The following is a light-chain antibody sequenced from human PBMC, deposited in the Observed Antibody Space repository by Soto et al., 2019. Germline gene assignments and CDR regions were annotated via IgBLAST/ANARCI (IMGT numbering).Light chain of an antibody. CDR2: GAS. Sequence: ENVLTQSPGTLSLSPGERATLSCRASQTVYNGFLAWYQQKPGQAPRLLIYGASSRATGIPDRFSGSGSGTDFTLTISSLEPEDFAVYYCQQYVSSPRTFGQGTKVEI. CDR3: QQYVSSPRT. J-gene: IGKJ1*01. V-gene: IGKV3-20*01. CDR1: QTVYNGF.